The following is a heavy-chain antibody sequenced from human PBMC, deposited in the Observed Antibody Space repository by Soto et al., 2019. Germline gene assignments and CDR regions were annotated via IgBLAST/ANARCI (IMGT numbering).Heavy chain of an antibody. J-gene: IGHJ4*02. CDR1: GGSISSSSYY. Sequence: QLQLQESGPGLVKPSETLSLTCTVSGGSISSSSYYWGWIRQPPGKGLEWIGSIYYSGSTYYNPSLKSRVTISVDTSKNQFSLKLSSVTAADTAVYYCARLLARFGELLGGEDYWGQGTLVTVSS. D-gene: IGHD3-10*01. CDR3: ARLLARFGELLGGEDY. CDR2: IYYSGST. V-gene: IGHV4-39*01.